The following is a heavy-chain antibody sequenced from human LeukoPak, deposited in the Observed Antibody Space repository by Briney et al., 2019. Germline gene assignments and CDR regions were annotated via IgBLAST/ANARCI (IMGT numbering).Heavy chain of an antibody. Sequence: GASVKVSCKASGYTFTSYDINWVRQATGQGLEWMGWINTNTGNPTYAQGFTGRFVFSLDTSVSTAYLQISSLKAEDTAVYYCARDDGALGIVGLNDYWGQGTLVTVSS. CDR1: GYTFTSYD. CDR3: ARDDGALGIVGLNDY. J-gene: IGHJ4*02. CDR2: INTNTGNP. V-gene: IGHV7-4-1*02. D-gene: IGHD7-27*01.